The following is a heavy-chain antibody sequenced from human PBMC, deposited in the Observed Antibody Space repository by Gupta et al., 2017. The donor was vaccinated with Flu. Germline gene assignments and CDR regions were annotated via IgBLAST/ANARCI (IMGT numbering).Heavy chain of an antibody. CDR3: ARDWTTVVTYALDI. D-gene: IGHD4-23*01. J-gene: IGHJ3*02. CDR1: GFTFSSYS. CDR2: ISSSSSYI. Sequence: EVQLVESGGGLVKPGGSLRLSCAASGFTFSSYSMNWVRQAPGKGLEWVSSISSSSSYIYYADSVKGRFTISRDNAKNSLYLQMNSLRAEDTAVYYCARDWTTVVTYALDIWGQGTMVTVSS. V-gene: IGHV3-21*01.